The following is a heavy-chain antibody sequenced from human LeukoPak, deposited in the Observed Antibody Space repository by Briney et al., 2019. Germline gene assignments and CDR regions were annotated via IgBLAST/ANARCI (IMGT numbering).Heavy chain of an antibody. J-gene: IGHJ4*02. D-gene: IGHD6-13*01. V-gene: IGHV3-33*06. Sequence: PGRPLRLSCAASGFTFSSYGMHWVRQAPGKGLEWVAVIWYDGSNKYYADSVKGRFTISRDNSKNTLYLQMNSLRAEDTAVYYCAKDSGYSSSWYAYWGQGTLVTVSS. CDR3: AKDSGYSSSWYAY. CDR2: IWYDGSNK. CDR1: GFTFSSYG.